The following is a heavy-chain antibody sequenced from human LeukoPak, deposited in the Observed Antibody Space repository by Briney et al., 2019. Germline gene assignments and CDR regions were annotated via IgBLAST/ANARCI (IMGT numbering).Heavy chain of an antibody. CDR1: GGTFSSYA. D-gene: IGHD1-1*01. CDR3: ATTTQLELYGY. CDR2: IIPILGIA. Sequence: ASVKVSCKASGGTFSSYAISWVRQAPGQGLEWMGRIIPILGIANYAQKFQGRVTITADKSTSTAYMELSSLRSEDTAVYYCATTTQLELYGYWGQGTLVIVSS. J-gene: IGHJ4*02. V-gene: IGHV1-69*04.